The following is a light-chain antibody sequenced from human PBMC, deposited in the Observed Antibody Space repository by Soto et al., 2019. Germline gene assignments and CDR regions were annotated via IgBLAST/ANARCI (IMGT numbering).Light chain of an antibody. CDR1: SSDIGAYDY. V-gene: IGLV2-14*01. Sequence: QSALTQPASVSGSPGQSITISCTGTSSDIGAYDYVSWYQQHPGKAPKLMIFEVSDRPSGTSIRFSGSKSGNTASLTTSGLQTEDEADYYCSSYTDTGHVVFGRGTQLTVL. J-gene: IGLJ2*01. CDR3: SSYTDTGHVV. CDR2: EVS.